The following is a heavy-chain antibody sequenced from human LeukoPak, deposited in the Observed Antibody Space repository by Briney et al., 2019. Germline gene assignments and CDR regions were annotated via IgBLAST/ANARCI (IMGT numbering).Heavy chain of an antibody. CDR3: ARVWSL. CDR1: GFTFSSYS. V-gene: IGHV3-21*01. J-gene: IGHJ4*02. Sequence: GGSLSLSCAASGFTFSSYSINWVRQAPGKGLEWVSSISSSSSYIYYEDSVKGRFTISRDNAKNSLYLQMNSLRAEDTTVYYCARVWSLWGQGTLVTVSS. CDR2: ISSSSSYI. D-gene: IGHD2-15*01.